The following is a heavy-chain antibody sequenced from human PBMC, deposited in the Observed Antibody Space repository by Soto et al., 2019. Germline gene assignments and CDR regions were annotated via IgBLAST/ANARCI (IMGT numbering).Heavy chain of an antibody. D-gene: IGHD1-20*01. J-gene: IGHJ4*02. V-gene: IGHV3-53*02. CDR1: GFTVSSNY. CDR3: ARVARNSWRPLDY. Sequence: EVQLVETGGGLIQPGGSLRLSCAASGFTVSSNYMNWVRQAPGKGLEWVSVIYNSGTTYYAHSVKGRFTISRDNSKNTLYLQMNSLRAEDTAVYYCARVARNSWRPLDYWGQGTLVTVSS. CDR2: IYNSGTT.